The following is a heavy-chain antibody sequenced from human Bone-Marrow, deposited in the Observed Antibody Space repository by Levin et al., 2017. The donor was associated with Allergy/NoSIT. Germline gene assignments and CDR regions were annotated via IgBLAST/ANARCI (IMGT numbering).Heavy chain of an antibody. CDR3: ARGEYGDYNPFDY. Sequence: GESLKISCAASGFTLDDYGMSWVRQAPGKGLEWVSGINWNGGRTGYADSVEGRFTISRDSAKNSLYLQMNSLRAADTALYYCARGEYGDYNPFDYWGQGTLVTVSS. V-gene: IGHV3-20*04. D-gene: IGHD4-17*01. CDR1: GFTLDDYG. CDR2: INWNGGRT. J-gene: IGHJ4*02.